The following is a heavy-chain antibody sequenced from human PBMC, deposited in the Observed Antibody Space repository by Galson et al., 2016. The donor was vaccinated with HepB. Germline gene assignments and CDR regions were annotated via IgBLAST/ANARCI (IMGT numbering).Heavy chain of an antibody. J-gene: IGHJ3*01. CDR1: GYRFTGYW. V-gene: IGHV5-51*01. CDR2: IFPGDSDI. CDR3: ATVTKAGANAFDF. Sequence: QSGAEVKKPGESLRISCKGSGYRFTGYWIGWVRQMPGKGLEWMGIIFPGDSDIRYSPSFQGQVTISADKSISTAYVHWSNLKAPDTAMYYCATVTKAGANAFDFWGQGTMVTVSS. D-gene: IGHD4-17*01.